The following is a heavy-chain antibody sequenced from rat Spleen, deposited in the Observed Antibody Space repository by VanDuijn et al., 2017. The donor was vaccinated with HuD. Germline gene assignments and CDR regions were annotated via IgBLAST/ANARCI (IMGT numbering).Heavy chain of an antibody. CDR2: ISTGGDSS. CDR1: GFTFSNYY. J-gene: IGHJ2*01. CDR3: ARQDYYSSFGLFFDY. D-gene: IGHD1-2*01. V-gene: IGHV5-27*01. Sequence: EVQLVESGGGLVQPGRSLKLSCAASGFTFSNYYMAWVRQAPTKGLEWVAYISTGGDSSYYRDSVKGRFTISRDNAKSTLYLQMDSLRSEDTATYYCARQDYYSSFGLFFDYWGQGVMVTVSS.